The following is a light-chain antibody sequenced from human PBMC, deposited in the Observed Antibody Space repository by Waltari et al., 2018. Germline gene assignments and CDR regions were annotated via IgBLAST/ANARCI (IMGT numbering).Light chain of an antibody. CDR2: KVS. J-gene: IGKJ4*01. Sequence: DVVLTQSPLSLPVTLGQPASISCKSSQTLVHSDGNTYLAWFHHRPGQSPRRLIYKVSNRESGVPDRFSARGSGTDFTLKISRVEAGYVGVYYCMQGTHWPLTFGGGTKVEMK. CDR1: QTLVHSDGNTY. CDR3: MQGTHWPLT. V-gene: IGKV2-30*02.